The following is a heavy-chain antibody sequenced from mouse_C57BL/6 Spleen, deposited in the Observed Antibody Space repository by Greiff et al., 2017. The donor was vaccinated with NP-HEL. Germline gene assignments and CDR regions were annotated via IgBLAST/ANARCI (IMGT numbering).Heavy chain of an antibody. CDR2: ISSGGDYI. V-gene: IGHV5-9-1*02. D-gene: IGHD2-1*01. CDR1: GFTFSSYA. Sequence: EVKLMESGEGLVKPGGSLKLSCAASGFTFSSYAMSWVRQTPEKRLEWVAYISSGGDYIYYADTVKGRFTISRDNARNTLYLQMSSLKSEDTAMYYCTRDYGNYRVFDVWGTGTTVTVSS. CDR3: TRDYGNYRVFDV. J-gene: IGHJ1*03.